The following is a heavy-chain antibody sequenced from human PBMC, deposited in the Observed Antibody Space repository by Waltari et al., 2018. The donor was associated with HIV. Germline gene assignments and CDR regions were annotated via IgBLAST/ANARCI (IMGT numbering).Heavy chain of an antibody. CDR1: RFAFSSTD. V-gene: IGHV3-33*01. CDR3: ARDGVWSTEHHMDV. D-gene: IGHD2-21*01. J-gene: IGHJ6*02. CDR2: IWSDGVNK. Sequence: QVQLVESGGGVVQPGRSLRLSCAASRFAFSSTDMHWVRQAPGKGREWVAVIWSDGVNKYYADSVKGRFTVSRDNSKKTLYLQMNSLRAEDTAVYFCARDGVWSTEHHMDVWGQGTTVTVSS.